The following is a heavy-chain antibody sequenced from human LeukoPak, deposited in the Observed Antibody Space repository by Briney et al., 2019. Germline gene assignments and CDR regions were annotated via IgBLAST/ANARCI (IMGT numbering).Heavy chain of an antibody. D-gene: IGHD1-20*01. J-gene: IGHJ4*02. CDR1: GFTFSSYT. CDR3: ATLTGTFDY. V-gene: IGHV3-9*03. CDR2: ISWNSGSI. Sequence: GGSLRLSCAASGFTFSSYTMNWVRQAPGKGLEWVSGISWNSGSIGYADSVKGRFTISRDNAKNSLYLQMNSLRAEDMALYYCATLTGTFDYWGQGTLVTVSS.